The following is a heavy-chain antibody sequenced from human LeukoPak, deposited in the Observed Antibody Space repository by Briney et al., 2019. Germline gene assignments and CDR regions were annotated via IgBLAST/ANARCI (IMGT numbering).Heavy chain of an antibody. CDR1: GFTVSSNY. CDR2: IYSGGST. J-gene: IGHJ6*02. Sequence: GGSLRLSCAASGFTVSSNYMSWVRQAPGKGLEWVSVIYSGGSTYYADSVKGRFTISRDNPKNTLYLQMNSLRAEDTAVYYCARNLLVVVAGGSYYYYGMDVWGQGTTVTVSS. D-gene: IGHD2-15*01. CDR3: ARNLLVVVAGGSYYYYGMDV. V-gene: IGHV3-53*01.